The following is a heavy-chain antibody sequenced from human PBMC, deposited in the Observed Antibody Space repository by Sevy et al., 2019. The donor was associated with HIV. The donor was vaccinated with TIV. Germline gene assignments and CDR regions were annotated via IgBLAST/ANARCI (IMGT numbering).Heavy chain of an antibody. J-gene: IGHJ6*02. CDR3: ARDRDGSGSSGGYGMDV. V-gene: IGHV3-21*01. CDR2: IRSSSSYI. CDR1: GFMFSTYS. D-gene: IGHD3-10*01. Sequence: GESLKISCVASGFMFSTYSMNWVRQAPGKGLEWVSSIRSSSSYIYYTDSVKGRFTVSRDNAKNSLSLQMNSLRAEDTAVYYCARDRDGSGSSGGYGMDVWGQGTTVTVSS.